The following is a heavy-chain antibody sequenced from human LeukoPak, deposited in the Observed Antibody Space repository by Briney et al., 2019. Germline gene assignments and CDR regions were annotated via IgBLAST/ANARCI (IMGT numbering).Heavy chain of an antibody. D-gene: IGHD3-22*01. J-gene: IGHJ4*02. CDR2: IYYSGGT. CDR3: ARHYDSRLFDY. CDR1: GGSISSSSYY. V-gene: IGHV4-39*01. Sequence: KPSETLSLTCTVSGGSISSSSYYWGWIRQPPGKGLEWIGSIYYSGGTYYNPSLKSRVTISVDTSKNQFSLKLSSVTAADTAVYYCARHYDSRLFDYWGQGTLVTVSS.